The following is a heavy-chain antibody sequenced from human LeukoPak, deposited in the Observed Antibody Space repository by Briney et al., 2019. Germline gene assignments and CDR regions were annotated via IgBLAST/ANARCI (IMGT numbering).Heavy chain of an antibody. CDR1: GFTFDDYA. Sequence: GRSLRLSCAASGFTFDDYAMHWVRQAPGKGLEWVSGISWNSGSIGYADSVKGRFTISRDNAKNSLYLQMNSLRAEDTALYYCAEDMGYYGSGGIDYWGQGTLVTVSS. D-gene: IGHD3-10*01. V-gene: IGHV3-9*01. CDR3: AEDMGYYGSGGIDY. J-gene: IGHJ4*02. CDR2: ISWNSGSI.